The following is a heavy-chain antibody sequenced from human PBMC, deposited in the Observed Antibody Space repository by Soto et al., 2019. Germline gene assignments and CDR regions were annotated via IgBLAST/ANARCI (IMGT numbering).Heavy chain of an antibody. CDR3: TTYSTQTFWDGDPCYSVQTKIHDS. CDR1: GFSFSNVW. CDR2: IKTNSVGGTK. V-gene: IGHV3-15*01. Sequence: EVQLVETGGGLVKPGGSLTLSCAASGFSFSNVWMSWVRQAPGKGLEWVGHIKTNSVGGTKDYTAPVKGRFTISRDDSTDTLYLQINSLKTEEPAEYYFTTYSTQTFWDGDPCYSVQTKIHDSWAQGILFTVSS. J-gene: IGHJ4*02. D-gene: IGHD2-15*01.